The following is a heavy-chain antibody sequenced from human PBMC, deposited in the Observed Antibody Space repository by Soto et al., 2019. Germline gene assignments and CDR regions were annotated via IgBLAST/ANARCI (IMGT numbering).Heavy chain of an antibody. CDR2: IGTSGSYI. D-gene: IGHD1-26*01. CDR1: GFRFDDYS. CDR3: ARGSAFIGLDY. J-gene: IGHJ4*02. V-gene: IGHV3-21*01. Sequence: GGSLRLSCAASGFRFDDYSMNWVRQAPGKGLEWVSSIGTSGSYIYDTDSVKGRFTISRDNTKDSLYLQMNSLRAEDTAIYYCARGSAFIGLDYWGQGTPVTVSS.